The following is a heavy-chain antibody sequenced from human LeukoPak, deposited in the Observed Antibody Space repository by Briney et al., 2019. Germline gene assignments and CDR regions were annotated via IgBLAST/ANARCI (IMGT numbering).Heavy chain of an antibody. CDR1: GYTFTCYY. J-gene: IGHJ6*02. CDR2: INPNSGGT. Sequence: ASVKVSCKASGYTFTCYYMHWVRQAPGQGLEWMGWINPNSGGTNYAQKFQGRVTMTRDTSISTAYMELSRLRSDDTAVYYCARDRVPAASFTVYYYYGMDVWGQGTTVTVSS. D-gene: IGHD2-2*01. V-gene: IGHV1-2*02. CDR3: ARDRVPAASFTVYYYYGMDV.